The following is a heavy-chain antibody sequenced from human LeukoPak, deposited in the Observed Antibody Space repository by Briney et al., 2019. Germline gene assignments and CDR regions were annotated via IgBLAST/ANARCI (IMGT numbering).Heavy chain of an antibody. Sequence: PSQTLSLTCTVSGGSISSGSYYWSWIRQPAGKGLEWIGRIYTSGSTNYNPSLKSRVTISVDTSENQFSLKLSAVTAADTAVYYCASHARLGYCSSTSCREVGGAYWYFDLWGRGTLVTVSS. CDR2: IYTSGST. V-gene: IGHV4-61*02. D-gene: IGHD2-2*01. CDR3: ASHARLGYCSSTSCREVGGAYWYFDL. CDR1: GGSISSGSYY. J-gene: IGHJ2*01.